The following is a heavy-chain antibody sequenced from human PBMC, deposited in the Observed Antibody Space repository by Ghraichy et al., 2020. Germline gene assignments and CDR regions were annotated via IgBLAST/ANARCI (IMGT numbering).Heavy chain of an antibody. CDR2: IYYSGST. V-gene: IGHV4-59*01. Sequence: SETLSLTCTVSGGSISSYYWSWIRQPPGKGLEWIGYIYYSGSTNHNPSLKSRVTISVDTSKNQFSLKLSSVTAADTAVYYCSRESDRGCGDCVDPWGQGTLVHVSS. D-gene: IGHD2-21*01. CDR3: SRESDRGCGDCVDP. CDR1: GGSISSYY. J-gene: IGHJ5*02.